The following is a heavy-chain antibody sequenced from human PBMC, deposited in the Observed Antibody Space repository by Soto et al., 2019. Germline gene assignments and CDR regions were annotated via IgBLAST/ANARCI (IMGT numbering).Heavy chain of an antibody. Sequence: EVQLLESGGGLVQPGGXXXXXXXXXXXXFSXYAMSWVRQAPGKGLEWVSAISGSGGSTYYADSVKGRFTISRDNSKNTLYLQMNSLRAEDTAVYYCAYSSTPFDYWXQGTLVTVSS. CDR3: AYSSTPFDY. CDR1: XXXFSXYA. V-gene: IGHV3-23*01. CDR2: ISGSGGST. D-gene: IGHD6-13*01. J-gene: IGHJ4*02.